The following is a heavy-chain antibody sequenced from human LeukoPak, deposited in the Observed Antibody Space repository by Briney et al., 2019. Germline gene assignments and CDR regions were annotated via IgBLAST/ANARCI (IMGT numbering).Heavy chain of an antibody. Sequence: PGGSLRLSCEVSGVTVTSSYMSWVRQAPGKGLEWVSVIYSGGDTYYADSVKGRFTISRDNSKNTLYLQMNSLRAEDTAVYYCAKGMVPGGYWGQGTLVTVSS. V-gene: IGHV3-53*01. CDR3: AKGMVPGGY. CDR1: GVTVTSSY. D-gene: IGHD2-8*01. CDR2: IYSGGDT. J-gene: IGHJ4*02.